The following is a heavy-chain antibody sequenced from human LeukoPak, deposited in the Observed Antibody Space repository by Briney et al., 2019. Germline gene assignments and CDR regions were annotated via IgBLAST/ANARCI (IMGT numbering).Heavy chain of an antibody. CDR3: ARDYGDHEYYFDY. Sequence: GRSLRLSCAASGFTFSSYWMSWVRQAPGKGLEWVANIKQDGSEKYYVDSVKGRFTISRDNAKNSLYLQMNSLRAEDTAVYYCARDYGDHEYYFDYWGQGTLVTVSS. CDR1: GFTFSSYW. V-gene: IGHV3-7*01. J-gene: IGHJ4*02. CDR2: IKQDGSEK. D-gene: IGHD4-17*01.